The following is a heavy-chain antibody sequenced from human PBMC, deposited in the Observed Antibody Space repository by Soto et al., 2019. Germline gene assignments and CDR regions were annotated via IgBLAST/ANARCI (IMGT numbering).Heavy chain of an antibody. J-gene: IGHJ5*02. D-gene: IGHD6-13*01. Sequence: QVQLQESGPGLVKPSQTLSLTCTVSGDSISSGNYYWSWIRQPPGKGLEWIGYIYSSGSSCYNPSLKSRVSISLDTSKNQFSLKLNSGTAADTAGDYCARDSAGGPGPVASPASESYFDPWGKGTLFIVSS. CDR3: ARDSAGGPGPVASPASESYFDP. CDR2: IYSSGSS. V-gene: IGHV4-30-4*01. CDR1: GDSISSGNYY.